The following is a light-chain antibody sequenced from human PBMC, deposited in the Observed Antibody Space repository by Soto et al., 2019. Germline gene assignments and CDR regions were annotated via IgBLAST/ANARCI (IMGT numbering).Light chain of an antibody. CDR3: QQHRRSPGCT. CDR2: GAS. J-gene: IGKJ2*02. Sequence: EIVLTQSPGTLSLSPGERATLSCRASQSVSSSYLAWYQQKPGQAPRLLIYGASSRATGVPHRFSGSGSGTAFTLTISRLLHKDLAGYYCQQHRRSPGCTFGQGTQVQIK. CDR1: QSVSSSY. V-gene: IGKV3-20*01.